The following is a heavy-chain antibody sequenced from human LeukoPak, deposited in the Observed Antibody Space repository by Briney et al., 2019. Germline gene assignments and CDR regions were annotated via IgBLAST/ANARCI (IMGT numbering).Heavy chain of an antibody. CDR1: GFTFSSYA. V-gene: IGHV3-30-3*01. Sequence: GRSLRLSCAASGFTFSSYAMHWVRQAPGKGLEWVAVISYDGSNKYYADSVKGRFTISRDNSKNTLYLQMNSLRAEDTAVYYCARTASHSGYNPRRYGMDVWGQGTTVTVSS. D-gene: IGHD5-12*01. J-gene: IGHJ6*02. CDR3: ARTASHSGYNPRRYGMDV. CDR2: ISYDGSNK.